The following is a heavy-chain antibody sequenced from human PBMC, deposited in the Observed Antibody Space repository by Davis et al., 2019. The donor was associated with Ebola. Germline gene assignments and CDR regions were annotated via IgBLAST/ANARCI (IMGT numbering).Heavy chain of an antibody. J-gene: IGHJ6*04. CDR2: SNSDGSTT. Sequence: PGGSLRPSCAAPGFTFINYWMHWVRQAPGKGLEWVSRSNSDGSTTGYGDSVKDRFTTSRDNARTTMYLQMNSLRAEDTAVYYCSREVRGGFSPMDLWGTGTTVTVSS. CDR1: GFTFINYW. D-gene: IGHD5-18*01. CDR3: SREVRGGFSPMDL. V-gene: IGHV3-74*01.